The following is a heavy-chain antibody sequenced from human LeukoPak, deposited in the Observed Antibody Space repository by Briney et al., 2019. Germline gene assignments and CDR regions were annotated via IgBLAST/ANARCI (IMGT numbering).Heavy chain of an antibody. Sequence: ASVKISCKASVYIFTSYYIHWVRRAPGQGLEWMGIIDPRGGSTTYAQKFQGSVTMTRDASTNTVYMELSSLRSDDTAVYYCARGGPVGNYDSSGYSLHCGQGTLVTVSS. J-gene: IGHJ4*02. V-gene: IGHV1-46*01. CDR3: ARGGPVGNYDSSGYSLH. CDR2: IDPRGGST. D-gene: IGHD3-22*01. CDR1: VYIFTSYY.